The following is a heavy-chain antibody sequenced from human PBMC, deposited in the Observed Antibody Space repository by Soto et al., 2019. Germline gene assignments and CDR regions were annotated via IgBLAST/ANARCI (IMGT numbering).Heavy chain of an antibody. D-gene: IGHD6-13*01. CDR2: IYSGGST. Sequence: GGSLRLSCAASGFTVSSNYMSWVRQAPGKGLEWVSVIYSGGSTYYADSVKGRFTISRDNSKNTLYLQMNSLGAEDPAVYYCARVLYSSSWYFDYWGQGTLVTVSS. J-gene: IGHJ4*02. CDR3: ARVLYSSSWYFDY. V-gene: IGHV3-53*01. CDR1: GFTVSSNY.